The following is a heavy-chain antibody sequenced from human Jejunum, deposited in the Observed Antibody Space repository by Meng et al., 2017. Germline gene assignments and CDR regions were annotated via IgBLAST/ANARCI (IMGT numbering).Heavy chain of an antibody. D-gene: IGHD6-13*01. Sequence: GESLKISCEVSGFIFSSFEMNWVRQAPGKGLEWVSYIGNGGGRTTYYADSVKGRFTISRDNAKNSLFLQMSSLRAEDTAIYYCEREAGNLRAFDIWGQGTVVTVSS. CDR2: IGNGGGRTT. J-gene: IGHJ3*02. V-gene: IGHV3-48*03. CDR3: EREAGNLRAFDI. CDR1: GFIFSSFE.